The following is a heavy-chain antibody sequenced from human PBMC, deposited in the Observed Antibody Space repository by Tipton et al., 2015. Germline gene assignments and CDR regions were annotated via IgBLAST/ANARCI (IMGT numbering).Heavy chain of an antibody. CDR1: GFTFRSYS. V-gene: IGHV3-53*01. CDR3: ATHVRGAKRIGLFSGTTYHYSAMEI. CDR2: ISTDGTT. J-gene: IGHJ6*02. D-gene: IGHD1-26*01. Sequence: SLRLSCAASGFTFRSYSMNWVRQAPGKGLEWVSVISTDGTTFYADSVKGRFSISRDTSRNTLYLQMNNLRVEDTAVYYCATHVRGAKRIGLFSGTTYHYSAMEIWGQGTTATVSS.